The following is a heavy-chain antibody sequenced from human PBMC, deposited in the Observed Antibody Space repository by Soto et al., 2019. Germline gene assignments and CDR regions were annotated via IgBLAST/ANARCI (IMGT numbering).Heavy chain of an antibody. CDR2: ISGSGGST. V-gene: IGHV3-23*01. J-gene: IGHJ4*02. CDR3: AKPEGGSSSWFYGDY. Sequence: GGSLRLSCAASGFTFSSYAMSWVRQAPGKGLEWVSAISGSGGSTYYADSVKGRFTISRDNSKNTLYLQMNSLRAEDTAVYYCAKPEGGSSSWFYGDYWGQGTLVTVSS. D-gene: IGHD6-13*01. CDR1: GFTFSSYA.